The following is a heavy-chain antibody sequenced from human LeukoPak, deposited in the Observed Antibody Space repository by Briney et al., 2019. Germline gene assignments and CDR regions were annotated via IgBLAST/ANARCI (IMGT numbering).Heavy chain of an antibody. D-gene: IGHD1-26*01. J-gene: IGHJ3*02. CDR1: GYTFTGYY. CDR2: INPNSGGT. CDR3: ARDSGALDAFDI. Sequence: ASVKVSCKASGYTFTGYYMHWVRQAPGQGLEWMGWINPNSGGTNYAQKFQGRVTMTRDTSISTAYMGLSRLRSDDTAVYYCARDSGALDAFDIWGQGTMVTVSS. V-gene: IGHV1-2*02.